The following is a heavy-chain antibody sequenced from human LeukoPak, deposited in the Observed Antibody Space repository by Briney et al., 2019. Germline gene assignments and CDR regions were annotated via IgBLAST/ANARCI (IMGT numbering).Heavy chain of an antibody. CDR1: GGXFSSYA. V-gene: IGHV1-69*13. J-gene: IGHJ4*02. D-gene: IGHD3-16*02. CDR2: IIPIFGTA. CDR3: ARENRDMITFGGVIAPYYFDY. Sequence: AASVKVSCKASGGXFSSYAISWVRQAPGQGLEWMGGIIPIFGTANYAQKFQGRVTITADESTSTAYMELSSLRSEDTAVYYCARENRDMITFGGVIAPYYFDYWGQGTLVTVSS.